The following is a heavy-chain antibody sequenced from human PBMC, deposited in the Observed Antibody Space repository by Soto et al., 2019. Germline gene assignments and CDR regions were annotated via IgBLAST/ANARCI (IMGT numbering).Heavy chain of an antibody. V-gene: IGHV4-30-4*01. CDR3: ARAYYDALTGYYVRYFDY. CDR2: IFHSGTT. D-gene: IGHD3-9*01. J-gene: IGHJ4*02. Sequence: TSETLSLTCSVSGGSISSGDYYWSWIRQPPGKGLEWIGYIFHSGTTYYNPSLKSRVAISIDTSKKQFSLKLRSVTAADTAVYYCARAYYDALTGYYVRYFDYWGQGNPVTVSS. CDR1: GGSISSGDYY.